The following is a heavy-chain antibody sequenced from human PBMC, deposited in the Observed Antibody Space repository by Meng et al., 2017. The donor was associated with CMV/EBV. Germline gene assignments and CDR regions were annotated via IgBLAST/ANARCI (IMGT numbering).Heavy chain of an antibody. CDR1: GGSFSGYY. CDR3: ALIKRGIGY. CDR2: INHSGST. V-gene: IGHV4-34*01. Sequence: GSLRLSCAVYGGSFSGYYWSWIRQPPGKGLEWSGEINHSGSTNYNPSLKSRVTISVDTSKNQFSLKLSSVTAADTAVYYCALIKRGIGYWGQGTLVTVSS. J-gene: IGHJ4*02. D-gene: IGHD6-13*01.